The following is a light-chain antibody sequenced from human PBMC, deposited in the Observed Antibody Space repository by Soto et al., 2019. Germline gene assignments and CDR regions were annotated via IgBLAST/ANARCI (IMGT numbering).Light chain of an antibody. V-gene: IGKV3-20*01. Sequence: EIVLTQSPGTLSLSTGERATLSCRASQSGSSTFLAWYQQKPGQAPRLLIYDASSRATGIPDRFSGSGSGTDFTLTISRLEPEDVAVYYCQQYGSSPLTFGGGTKVEIK. CDR1: QSGSSTF. CDR3: QQYGSSPLT. J-gene: IGKJ4*01. CDR2: DAS.